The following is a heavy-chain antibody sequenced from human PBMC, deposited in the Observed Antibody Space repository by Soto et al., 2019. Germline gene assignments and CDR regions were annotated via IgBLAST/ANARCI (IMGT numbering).Heavy chain of an antibody. V-gene: IGHV4-31*03. J-gene: IGHJ6*03. Sequence: SETLSLTCTVSGGSISSGGYYWSWIRQHPGKGLEWIGYIYYSGSTYYNPSLKSRVTISVDTSKNQFSLKLSSVTAADTAVYYCASTTVTTGYMDVWGRGTTVTVS. D-gene: IGHD4-17*01. CDR3: ASTTVTTGYMDV. CDR1: GGSISSGGYY. CDR2: IYYSGST.